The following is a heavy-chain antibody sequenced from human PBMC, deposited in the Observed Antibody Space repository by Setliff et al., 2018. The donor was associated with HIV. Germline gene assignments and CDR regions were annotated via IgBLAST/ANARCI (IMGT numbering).Heavy chain of an antibody. CDR3: AISGSPDRRPT. J-gene: IGHJ5*02. CDR2: IYPGDSEI. CDR1: GYSFTSYW. D-gene: IGHD3-10*01. V-gene: IGHV5-51*01. Sequence: GESLKISCKGSGYSFTSYWIGWVRQMAGKGLEWMGIIYPGDSEIRYSPSFQGQVTISADKSISTAYLQWSSLKASDTAIYYCAISGSPDRRPTWGQGTLVTVSS.